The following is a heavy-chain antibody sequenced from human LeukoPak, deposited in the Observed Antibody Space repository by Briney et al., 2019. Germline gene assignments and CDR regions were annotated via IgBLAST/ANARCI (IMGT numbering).Heavy chain of an antibody. V-gene: IGHV3-23*01. Sequence: PGGSLRLSCAASGFTFSSYAMSWVRQAPGKGLEWVSAISGSGGSTYYADSVKGRFTISRDNSKNTLYLQMNSLRAEDTAVYYCAKDFQYAATATDPYYFDYWGQGTLGTVSS. CDR2: ISGSGGST. D-gene: IGHD4-17*01. J-gene: IGHJ4*02. CDR1: GFTFSSYA. CDR3: AKDFQYAATATDPYYFDY.